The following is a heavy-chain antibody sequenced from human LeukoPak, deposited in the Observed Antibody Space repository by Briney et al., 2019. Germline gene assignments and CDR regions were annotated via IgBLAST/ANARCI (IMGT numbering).Heavy chain of an antibody. J-gene: IGHJ4*02. D-gene: IGHD2-2*01. CDR2: ISGSGGST. Sequence: GGSLRLSCEASGFTFSSYAMSWVRQAPGKGLEWVSAISGSGGSTYYADPVKGRFTISRDNSKNTLYLQMNSLRAEDTAVYYCAIKGGDIVVVPAAIDYWGQGTLVTVSS. CDR3: AIKGGDIVVVPAAIDY. CDR1: GFTFSSYA. V-gene: IGHV3-23*01.